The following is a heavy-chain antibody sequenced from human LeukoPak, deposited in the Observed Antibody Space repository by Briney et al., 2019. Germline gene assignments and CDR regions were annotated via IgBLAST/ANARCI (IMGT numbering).Heavy chain of an antibody. CDR2: TYYRSKWYN. CDR3: ARAVAGTEGWFDY. Sequence: SQTLSLTFAISGDSVSSNSFAWNWIRQSPSRGLEWLGRTYYRSKWYNDYAGPVKSRIAINPDTSRNQFSPQLNSVTPEDTAVYYCARAVAGTEGWFDYWGQGILVTVSS. D-gene: IGHD6-19*01. V-gene: IGHV6-1*01. CDR1: GDSVSSNSFA. J-gene: IGHJ4*02.